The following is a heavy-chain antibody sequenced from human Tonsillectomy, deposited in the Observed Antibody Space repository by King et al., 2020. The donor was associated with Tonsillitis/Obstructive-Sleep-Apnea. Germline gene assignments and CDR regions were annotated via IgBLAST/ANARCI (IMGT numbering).Heavy chain of an antibody. V-gene: IGHV3-30*01. CDR3: ARESVSTPRGYYYYYMDV. CDR1: GFTFSSYS. J-gene: IGHJ6*03. Sequence: VQLVEPGGGVVQPGRSLRLSCAPSGFTFSSYSLHWVRQAPGKGLEWVAVISYDGSYKYYADSLKGQFTVSRDNSKNTLYLQVNSLRVEDTAVYYCARESVSTPRGYYYYYMDVWGKGTTVTVSS. CDR2: ISYDGSYK. D-gene: IGHD5/OR15-5a*01.